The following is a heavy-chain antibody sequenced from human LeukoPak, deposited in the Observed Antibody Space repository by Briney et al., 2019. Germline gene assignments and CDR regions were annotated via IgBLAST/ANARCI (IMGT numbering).Heavy chain of an antibody. CDR3: AKERVSSGWNPHWFDP. Sequence: PGGSLRLSCAASGFTFSSYAMSWVRQAPGKGLEWVSAISGSGGSTYYADSVKGRFTISRDNAKNSLYLQMNSLRAEDTAVYYCAKERVSSGWNPHWFDPWGQETLVTVSS. CDR2: ISGSGGST. D-gene: IGHD6-19*01. J-gene: IGHJ5*02. V-gene: IGHV3-23*01. CDR1: GFTFSSYA.